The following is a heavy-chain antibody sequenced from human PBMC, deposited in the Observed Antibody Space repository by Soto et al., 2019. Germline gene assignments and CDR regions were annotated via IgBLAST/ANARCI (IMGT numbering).Heavy chain of an antibody. CDR3: ARGWGGYEPFEY. CDR2: ISYSGST. J-gene: IGHJ4*02. D-gene: IGHD5-12*01. V-gene: IGHV4-59*13. CDR1: RGSIIIYY. Sequence: PSGTLALGCTFSRGSIIIYYWSCIRQSPGRGLEWIAYISYSGSTNYNPSLKSRVTISVDSSNNQFYLKLASVTAADTAVYYCARGWGGYEPFEYWGRGTLVSVSS.